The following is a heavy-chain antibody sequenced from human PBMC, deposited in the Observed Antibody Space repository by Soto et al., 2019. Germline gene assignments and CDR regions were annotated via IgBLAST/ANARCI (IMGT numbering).Heavy chain of an antibody. V-gene: IGHV3-30-3*01. CDR3: ARDRRRITIFGVVVPTAHYYYGMDV. CDR1: GFTFSSYA. J-gene: IGHJ6*02. D-gene: IGHD3-3*01. CDR2: ISYDGSNK. Sequence: QVQLVESGGGVVQPGRSLRLSCAASGFTFSSYAMHWVRQAPGKGLEGVAVISYDGSNKYYADSVKGRFTISRDNSKNTLYLQMNSLRAEDTAVYYCARDRRRITIFGVVVPTAHYYYGMDVWGQGTTVTVSS.